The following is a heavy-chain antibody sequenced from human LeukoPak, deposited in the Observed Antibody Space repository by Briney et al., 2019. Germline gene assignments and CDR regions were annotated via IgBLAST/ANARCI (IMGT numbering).Heavy chain of an antibody. CDR3: ARGEIAAAGTPSYDY. J-gene: IGHJ4*02. CDR1: GGTFSSYA. V-gene: IGHV1-69*05. CDR2: IIPIFGTA. D-gene: IGHD6-13*01. Sequence: GASVKVSCKASGGTFSSYAISWVRQAPGQGLEWMGGIIPIFGTANYAQKFRGRVTITTDESTSTAYMELSSLRSEDTAVYYCARGEIAAAGTPSYDYWGQGTLVTVSS.